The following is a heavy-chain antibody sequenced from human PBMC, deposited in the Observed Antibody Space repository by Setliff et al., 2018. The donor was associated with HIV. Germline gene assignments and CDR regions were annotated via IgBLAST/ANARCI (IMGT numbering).Heavy chain of an antibody. V-gene: IGHV4-59*11. CDR1: GGSISSHY. CDR3: ARTLAAAGIAAYYYYYMDV. J-gene: IGHJ6*03. Sequence: SETLSLTCTVSGGSISSHYWSWIRQPPGKGLEWIGYIYYSGSTNYNPSLKSRVTISVDTSKNQFSLKLSSVTAADTAVYYCARTLAAAGIAAYYYYYMDVWGKGTTVTVSS. CDR2: IYYSGST. D-gene: IGHD6-13*01.